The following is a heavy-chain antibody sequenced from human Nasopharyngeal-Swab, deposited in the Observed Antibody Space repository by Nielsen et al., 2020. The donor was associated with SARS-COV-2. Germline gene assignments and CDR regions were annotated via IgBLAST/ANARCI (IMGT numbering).Heavy chain of an antibody. Sequence: GGSLRLSCAASGFTFSSHSMNWVRQAPGKGLEWVSSISSSSTYIYYADSVKGRFTISRDNAKNSLYLQMNSLRVEDTAVYYCARVLLRALGKFGEGYAFDIWGQGTMDTVSS. J-gene: IGHJ3*02. CDR2: ISSSSTYI. CDR1: GFTFSSHS. D-gene: IGHD3-10*01. V-gene: IGHV3-21*01. CDR3: ARVLLRALGKFGEGYAFDI.